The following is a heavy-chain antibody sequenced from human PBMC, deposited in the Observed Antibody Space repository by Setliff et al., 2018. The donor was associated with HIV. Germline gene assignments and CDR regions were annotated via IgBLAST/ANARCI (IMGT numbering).Heavy chain of an antibody. V-gene: IGHV4-31*03. CDR2: IYYTGST. CDR3: ARNPSNLGGFDI. CDR1: GGSISTGGYY. D-gene: IGHD2-15*01. Sequence: PSETLSLTCTVSGGSISTGGYYWSWIRQRPGKGLEWIGYIYYTGSTYYNPSLRSRVTISVDTSKNQFFLKMTSVTAADTALFFCARNPSNLGGFDIWGQGTMVTVSS. J-gene: IGHJ3*02.